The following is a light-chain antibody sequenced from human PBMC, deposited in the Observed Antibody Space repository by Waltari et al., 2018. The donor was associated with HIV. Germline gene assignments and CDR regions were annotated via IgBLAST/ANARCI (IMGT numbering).Light chain of an antibody. V-gene: IGKV3-15*01. CDR2: GAS. J-gene: IGKJ2*01. CDR3: QQYNNWPPYT. Sequence: EIVMTQSPATLSVSPGERATLPGRASQSVSSNLAWYQHKPGQAPRLLIYGASTRATGIPARFSGSGSGTEFTLTISSLQSEDFAVYYCQQYNNWPPYTFGQGTKLEIK. CDR1: QSVSSN.